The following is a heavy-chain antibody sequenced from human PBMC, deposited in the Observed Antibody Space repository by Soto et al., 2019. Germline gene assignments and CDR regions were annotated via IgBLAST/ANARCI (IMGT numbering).Heavy chain of an antibody. J-gene: IGHJ4*02. Sequence: PSETLSLTCTVSGGSISSYYWSWIRQPPGKGLEWIGYIDYSGSTNYNPSLKSRVTISVDTSKSQFSLKLTSVTAADTAVYYCARVGGSGTYYNLFFDYWGQGTLVTVSS. D-gene: IGHD3-10*01. CDR1: GGSISSYY. CDR2: IDYSGST. CDR3: ARVGGSGTYYNLFFDY. V-gene: IGHV4-59*01.